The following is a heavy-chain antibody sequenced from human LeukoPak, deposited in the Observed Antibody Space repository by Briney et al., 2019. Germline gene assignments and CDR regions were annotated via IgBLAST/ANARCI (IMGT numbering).Heavy chain of an antibody. J-gene: IGHJ6*03. CDR1: GYTFTSYA. V-gene: IGHV1-18*01. D-gene: IGHD6-13*01. CDR3: ARWRIAAAGTHYYYYYYYMDV. Sequence: ASVKVSCKASGYTFTSYAMNWVRQAPGQGLEWMAWINAYNGDTNYAQKLQGRVTLTTETSTSTAYMGLRSLRSDDTAVYYCARWRIAAAGTHYYYYYYYMDVWGKGTTVTVSS. CDR2: INAYNGDT.